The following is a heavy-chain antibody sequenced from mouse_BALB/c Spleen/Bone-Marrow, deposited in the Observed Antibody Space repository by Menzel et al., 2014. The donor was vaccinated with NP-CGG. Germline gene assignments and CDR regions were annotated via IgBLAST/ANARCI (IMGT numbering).Heavy chain of an antibody. CDR2: IYPGDGST. J-gene: IGHJ3*01. D-gene: IGHD1-1*01. V-gene: IGHV1S56*01. CDR3: ARGDYYYGSSRAWFAY. CDR1: GYTFTSYY. Sequence: QVQLQQSGPELVKPGASVKMSCKASGYTFTSYYIHWVKQRPGQGLEWIGWIYPGDGSTKYNEKFKGKTTLTADKSSSTAYMLLSSLTSEDSAIYFWARGDYYYGSSRAWFAYWGQGTLVTVSA.